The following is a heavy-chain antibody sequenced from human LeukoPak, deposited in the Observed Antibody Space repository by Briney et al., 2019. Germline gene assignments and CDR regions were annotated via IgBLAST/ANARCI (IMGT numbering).Heavy chain of an antibody. CDR1: GGSISSYY. D-gene: IGHD1-26*01. Sequence: PSETLSLTCTVSGGSISSYYRSWIRQPPGKGLEWIGYIYYSGSTNYNPSLKSRVTISVDTSKNQFSLKLSSVTAADTAVYYCARGGSGSYYPFDYWGQGTLVTVSS. V-gene: IGHV4-59*01. CDR3: ARGGSGSYYPFDY. CDR2: IYYSGST. J-gene: IGHJ4*02.